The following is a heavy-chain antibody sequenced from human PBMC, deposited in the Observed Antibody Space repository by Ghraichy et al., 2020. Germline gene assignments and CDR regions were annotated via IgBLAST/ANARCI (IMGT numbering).Heavy chain of an antibody. J-gene: IGHJ5*02. V-gene: IGHV4-59*01. CDR3: ARGALTARLGGGFDP. Sequence: SETLSLTCTVSGGSISSYYWTWIRQPPGKGLESIGYIYYSGSTNYNPSLKTRVTISVDTSKNQFSLKLTSVTAADTAVYYCARGALTARLGGGFDPWGQGTLVTVSS. CDR1: GGSISSYY. CDR2: IYYSGST. D-gene: IGHD6-6*01.